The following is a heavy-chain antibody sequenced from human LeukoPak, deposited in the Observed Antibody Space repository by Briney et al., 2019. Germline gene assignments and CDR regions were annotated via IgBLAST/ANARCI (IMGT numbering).Heavy chain of an antibody. CDR3: ARDFAEYSSSSESGYFDY. D-gene: IGHD6-6*01. CDR2: ISSSSSYI. CDR1: GFTFSSYS. V-gene: IGHV3-21*01. J-gene: IGHJ4*02. Sequence: GGSLRLSCAASGFTFSSYSMNWVRQAPGKGLEWVSSISSSSSYIYYADSVKRRFTISRDNAKNSLYLQMNSLRAEDTAVYYCARDFAEYSSSSESGYFDYWGQGTLVTVSS.